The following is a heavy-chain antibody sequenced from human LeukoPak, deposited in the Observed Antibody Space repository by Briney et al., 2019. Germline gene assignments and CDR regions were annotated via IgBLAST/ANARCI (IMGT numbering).Heavy chain of an antibody. V-gene: IGHV1-24*01. CDR1: GYTLTELS. Sequence: ASVKVSCKVSGYTLTELSMHWVRPAPGKGLEWMGGFDPEDGETIYAQKFQGRVTMTEDTSTDTAYMELSSLRSEDTAVYYCATATYDSSGYYFDFWGQGILVTVSS. J-gene: IGHJ4*02. CDR3: ATATYDSSGYYFDF. D-gene: IGHD3-22*01. CDR2: FDPEDGET.